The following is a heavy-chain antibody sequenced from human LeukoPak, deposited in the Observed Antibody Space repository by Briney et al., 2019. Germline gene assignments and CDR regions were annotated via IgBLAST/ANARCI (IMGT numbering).Heavy chain of an antibody. CDR3: ASRSDTQYYYDSSGYYLTGWYFDL. D-gene: IGHD3-22*01. CDR2: INPNSGGT. J-gene: IGHJ2*01. CDR1: GYTFTGYY. V-gene: IGHV1-2*02. Sequence: ASVKVSCKASGYTFTGYYMHWVRQAPGQGLEWMGWINPNSGGTSYTQKFQGRVTMTRDTSISTAYMELSRLRSDDTAVYYCASRSDTQYYYDSSGYYLTGWYFDLWGRGTLVTVSS.